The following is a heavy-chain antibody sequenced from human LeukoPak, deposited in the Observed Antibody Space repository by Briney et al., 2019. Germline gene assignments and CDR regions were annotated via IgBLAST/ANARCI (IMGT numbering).Heavy chain of an antibody. Sequence: NPSETLSLTCTVSGGSVSSYYWSWIRQPPGKGLEWIGYIYYSGNTNYNPSLKRRVTISVDTSKNQFSLKLSSVTAADTAVYYCAGDPIFGVVIILGYWGQGTLVTVSS. CDR3: AGDPIFGVVIILGY. CDR2: IYYSGNT. J-gene: IGHJ4*02. D-gene: IGHD3-3*01. V-gene: IGHV4-59*02. CDR1: GGSVSSYY.